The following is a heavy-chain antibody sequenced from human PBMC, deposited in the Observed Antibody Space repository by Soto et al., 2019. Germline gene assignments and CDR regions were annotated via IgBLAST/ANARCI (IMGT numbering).Heavy chain of an antibody. CDR3: AHANNWDYRTPYYFDY. Sequence: QITLKESGPTLVKPTQTLTLTCTFSGFSLNTSGVGVGWVRQPPGKALEWLALIYGNDDQRYNLFLKNSLTITKDTSSDQVVLTMTHVDPVDTATYYFAHANNWDYRTPYYFDYWGQGTLVTVS. J-gene: IGHJ4*02. CDR1: GFSLNTSGVG. V-gene: IGHV2-5*01. CDR2: IYGNDDQ. D-gene: IGHD1-7*01.